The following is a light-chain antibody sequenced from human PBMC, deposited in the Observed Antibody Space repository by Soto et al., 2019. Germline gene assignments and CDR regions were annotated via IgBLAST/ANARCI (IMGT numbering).Light chain of an antibody. CDR3: QPYGSSPPYT. J-gene: IGKJ2*01. CDR1: QTVSNNY. CDR2: GSS. V-gene: IGKV3-20*01. Sequence: EVVLTQSPGTLSLSPGERATLSCRASQTVSNNYFAWYQQKPGQAPRLLIFGSSDRATGIPDWFSGSGSGTDFTLTISRLEAEDFAVYYCQPYGSSPPYTFGQGTKLEIK.